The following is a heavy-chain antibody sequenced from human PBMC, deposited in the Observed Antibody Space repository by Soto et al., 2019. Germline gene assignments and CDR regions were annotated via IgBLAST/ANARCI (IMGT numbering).Heavy chain of an antibody. CDR3: ARAGAKVRAVVSYLDY. Sequence: EVQLVESGGGLVQPGGSLRLSCAASGFTFSDHYMDWVRQAPGKGLEWVGRTRNKVNSYTTEYAASVKGRFTISRDDSRNSLDLEMNSLKTEDTAVYYCARAGAKVRAVVSYLDYWGQGPLVTVSS. D-gene: IGHD3-10*01. J-gene: IGHJ4*02. CDR1: GFTFSDHY. CDR2: TRNKVNSYTT. V-gene: IGHV3-72*01.